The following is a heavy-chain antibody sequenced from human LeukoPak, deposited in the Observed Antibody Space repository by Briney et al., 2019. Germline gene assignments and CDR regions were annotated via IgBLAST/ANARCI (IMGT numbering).Heavy chain of an antibody. J-gene: IGHJ4*02. V-gene: IGHV4-34*01. D-gene: IGHD5-12*01. Sequence: SETLSLTCAVYGGSFSGYYWSWIRQPPGKGLEWIGEINHSGSTNYNPSLKSRVTISLDTSKNQFSLNLSSVTAADTAIYYCARAGTRGYSAYGSHYFDYWGQGTRVTVSS. CDR3: ARAGTRGYSAYGSHYFDY. CDR1: GGSFSGYY. CDR2: INHSGST.